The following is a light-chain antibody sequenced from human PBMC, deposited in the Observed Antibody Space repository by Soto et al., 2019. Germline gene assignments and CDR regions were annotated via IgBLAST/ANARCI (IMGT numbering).Light chain of an antibody. J-gene: IGLJ2*01. V-gene: IGLV2-8*01. CDR1: SSDVGGYNY. CDR2: EVS. CDR3: SSYAGSNNFVV. Sequence: QSALTQPPSASGSPGQSVTISCTGTSSDVGGYNYVSWFQQHPGKAPKLMIYEVSKRPPGVPDRFSGSKSGNTASLSVSGLQAEDEAEYYCSSYAGSNNFVVFGGGTQLTVL.